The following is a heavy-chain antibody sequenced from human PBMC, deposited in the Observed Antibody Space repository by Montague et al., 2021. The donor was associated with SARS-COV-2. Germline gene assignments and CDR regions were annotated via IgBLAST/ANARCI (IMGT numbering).Heavy chain of an antibody. CDR2: IFHSGHT. D-gene: IGHD3-10*01. J-gene: IGHJ4*02. V-gene: IGHV4-59*01. CDR3: ARQPYLASAYYFDY. Sequence: SETLSPTCSVSGASITTYYWSWIRQAPGKGLEWIACIFHSGHTNYNPSLRSRVAISIDTSRDQFSLSLTSITAADTAVYYCARQPYLASAYYFDYWGLGTLVTVSS. CDR1: GASITTYY.